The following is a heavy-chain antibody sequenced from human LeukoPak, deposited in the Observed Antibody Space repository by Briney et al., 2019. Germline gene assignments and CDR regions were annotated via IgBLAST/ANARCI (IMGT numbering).Heavy chain of an antibody. CDR1: GGSMSSYY. CDR3: ARHGDYVGVDS. D-gene: IGHD4-17*01. CDR2: INRGGST. Sequence: SETLSLTCTVSGGSMSSYYWSWIRQPPGKGLEWIGEINRGGSTNYNPSLKSRVTISVDRSMNQFSLKPSSVTAADTAVYYCARHGDYVGVDSWGQGTLVTVSS. V-gene: IGHV4-34*01. J-gene: IGHJ4*02.